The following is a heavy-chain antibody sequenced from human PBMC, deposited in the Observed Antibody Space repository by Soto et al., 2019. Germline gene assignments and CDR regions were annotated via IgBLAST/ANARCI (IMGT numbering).Heavy chain of an antibody. V-gene: IGHV3-66*01. CDR2: IYGSGSA. Sequence: EVQLVESGGGLFQPGGSLRLSCAASGFTVSSNHLNWVRQPPGKGLEWVSVIYGSGSAHYADSVRGRFTISRDESKNTVILQVDSLRLEDTAVYYCARDPPGNDGAFDYWGRGTLVTVSS. D-gene: IGHD1-1*01. J-gene: IGHJ4*02. CDR1: GFTVSSNH. CDR3: ARDPPGNDGAFDY.